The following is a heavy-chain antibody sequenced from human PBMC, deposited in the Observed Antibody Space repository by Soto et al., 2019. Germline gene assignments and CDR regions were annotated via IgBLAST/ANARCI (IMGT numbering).Heavy chain of an antibody. D-gene: IGHD3-10*01. V-gene: IGHV2-5*02. J-gene: IGHJ4*02. Sequence: QITLKESGPTLVRPTQTLTLTCTFSGFSLTTSGVGVGWIRQPPGKALEWLAVIYWDDDKRHSSSLKSRLTTTQYTSKNQVVLTLTHMDPVDTATYYCAHHPYYGLGSYSFDYWGQGTLVTVSS. CDR3: AHHPYYGLGSYSFDY. CDR2: IYWDDDK. CDR1: GFSLTTSGVG.